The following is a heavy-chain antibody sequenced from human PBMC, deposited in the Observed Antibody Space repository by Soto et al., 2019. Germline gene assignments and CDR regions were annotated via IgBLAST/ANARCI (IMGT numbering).Heavy chain of an antibody. Sequence: QVQLVQSGAEVKMPGASVKVSCKASGYTFTVYAIHWVRQGPGQRLEWMGWINAGNGDTKYSQKFQGRVTVTRDTSASTAYMELSSPRSEDTAVYYCARDLSGNSYYGMDVWGQGTTVIVSS. CDR1: GYTFTVYA. J-gene: IGHJ6*02. CDR2: INAGNGDT. V-gene: IGHV1-3*01. CDR3: ARDLSGNSYYGMDV. D-gene: IGHD6-19*01.